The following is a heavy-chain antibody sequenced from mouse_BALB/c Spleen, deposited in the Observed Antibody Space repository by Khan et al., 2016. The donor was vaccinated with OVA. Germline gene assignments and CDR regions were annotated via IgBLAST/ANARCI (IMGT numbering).Heavy chain of an antibody. Sequence: QVRLQQSGAELVRPGVSVKISCKGSGYKFTDFTMHWVKQSHAKSLEWIGVISTYYGDATYNQKFKGKATMTVDKSSSTAYMELARLTSEDSAIXFCKGGGGGSRFAYWGQGTLVTVSA. CDR3: KGGGGGSRFAY. J-gene: IGHJ3*01. CDR2: ISTYYGDA. V-gene: IGHV1S137*01. CDR1: GYKFTDFT.